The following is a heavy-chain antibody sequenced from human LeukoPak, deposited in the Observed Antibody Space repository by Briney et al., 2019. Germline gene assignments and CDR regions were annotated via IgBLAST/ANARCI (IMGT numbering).Heavy chain of an antibody. CDR2: VSISSGTI. J-gene: IGHJ4*02. Sequence: GSLRLPCAASGFTFSGHNMNWVRQAPGKGLEWISFVSISSGTIYYADSVKGRFRISSDNAKSSLDLEMNSLRAEDTAVYYCARAMSTFGGVRNYFDSWGQGTLVTVSS. D-gene: IGHD3-16*01. CDR1: GFTFSGHN. V-gene: IGHV3-48*04. CDR3: ARAMSTFGGVRNYFDS.